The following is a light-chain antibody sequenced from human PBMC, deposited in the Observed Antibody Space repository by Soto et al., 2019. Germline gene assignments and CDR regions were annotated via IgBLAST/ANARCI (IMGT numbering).Light chain of an antibody. J-gene: IGLJ1*01. CDR1: SSDVGGYDY. Sequence: QSALTQPASVSGSPGQSVTISCTGASSDVGGYDYVSWYQQHPGKAPKLILYEVNNRPSGVSNHFSGSKSGNTASLIISGLQADDEADYYCSSYSTTSTLVFGSETKLTVL. V-gene: IGLV2-14*01. CDR3: SSYSTTSTLV. CDR2: EVN.